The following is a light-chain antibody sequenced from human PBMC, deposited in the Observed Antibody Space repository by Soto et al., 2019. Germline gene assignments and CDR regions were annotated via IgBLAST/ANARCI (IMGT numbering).Light chain of an antibody. CDR1: SNDVGGHSH. V-gene: IGLV2-11*01. Sequence: QSVLTQPRSVSGSPGQSVTISCTGTSNDVGGHSHVSWYQQHPGKAPKVMIYDVTKRPSGVPDRFSGAKSGNTASLTISGLQVEVGAEYHGCSYAAPNTLIFGGGTRLTVL. CDR3: CSYAAPNTLI. J-gene: IGLJ2*01. CDR2: DVT.